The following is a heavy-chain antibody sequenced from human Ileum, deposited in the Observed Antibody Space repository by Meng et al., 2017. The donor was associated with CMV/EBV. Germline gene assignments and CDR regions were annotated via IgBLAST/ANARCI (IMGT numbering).Heavy chain of an antibody. D-gene: IGHD1-26*01. CDR2: LTSDGRT. Sequence: GGSLRLSCAASGFTFSSSWMHWVRQVPGKGLVWVSRLTSDGRTTYADSVKGRFTISRDDVTSTLYLQMNSLRAEDTAVYYCARDGSYNFDYWGQGTLVTVSS. CDR1: GFTFSSSW. CDR3: ARDGSYNFDY. J-gene: IGHJ4*02. V-gene: IGHV3-74*03.